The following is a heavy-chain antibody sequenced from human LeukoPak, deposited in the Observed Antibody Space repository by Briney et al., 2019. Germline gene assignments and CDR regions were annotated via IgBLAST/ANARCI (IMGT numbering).Heavy chain of an antibody. CDR3: ARTTYDSSGYYYELSAFDI. V-gene: IGHV4-59*01. CDR2: IYYSGST. D-gene: IGHD3-22*01. Sequence: SETLSLTCTVSGGSISSYYWSWIRQPPGKGLEWIGYIYYSGSTNYNPSLKSRVTISVDTSKNQFSLKLSSVTAADTAVYYCARTTYDSSGYYYELSAFDIWGQGTMVTVSS. CDR1: GGSISSYY. J-gene: IGHJ3*02.